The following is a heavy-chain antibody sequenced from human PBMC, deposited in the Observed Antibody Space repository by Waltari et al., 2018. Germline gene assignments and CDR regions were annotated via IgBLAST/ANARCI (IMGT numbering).Heavy chain of an antibody. Sequence: LVESGGALVQPGGSRTLPCRASGLNVGLFEMNWVRQAPGKGLELISYISASGTSVSYADSVKGRFTISRDNTRNSLLLQMNSLRAEDTAIYYCARDSRNFGVVRFDHWGQGTLLTVAS. CDR2: ISASGTSV. D-gene: IGHD3-3*01. CDR1: GLNVGLFE. CDR3: ARDSRNFGVVRFDH. J-gene: IGHJ4*02. V-gene: IGHV3-48*03.